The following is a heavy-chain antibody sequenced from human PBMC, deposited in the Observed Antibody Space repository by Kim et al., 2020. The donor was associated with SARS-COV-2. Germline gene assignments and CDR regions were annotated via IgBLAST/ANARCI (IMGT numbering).Heavy chain of an antibody. J-gene: IGHJ4*02. CDR2: INRDGSEK. CDR3: TSWGAGNY. CDR1: GFTFSNYW. Sequence: GGSLRLSCAASGFTFSNYWMSWVRQAPGKGLEWVANINRDGSEKYYVDSVRGRFTISRDNAQNSLFLQMKSLRVEDTAVYYCTSWGAGNYCGPGTLVTVSS. D-gene: IGHD6-13*01. V-gene: IGHV3-7*01.